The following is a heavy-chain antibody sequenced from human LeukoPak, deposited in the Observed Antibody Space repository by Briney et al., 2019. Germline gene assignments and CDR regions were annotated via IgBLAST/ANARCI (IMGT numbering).Heavy chain of an antibody. V-gene: IGHV1-69*05. D-gene: IGHD3-3*01. CDR1: GATFTSYA. CDR2: IIPIFGTA. Sequence: SLKLSCTASGATFTSYAVSWERHAPGQRLEWMGGIIPIFGTASYAQKFQARVTLTTVETSRTAYFQQSSLRSEDAAVYYCAESVCGFLECLPMAYWGQGTLVAVSS. J-gene: IGHJ4*02. CDR3: AESVCGFLECLPMAY.